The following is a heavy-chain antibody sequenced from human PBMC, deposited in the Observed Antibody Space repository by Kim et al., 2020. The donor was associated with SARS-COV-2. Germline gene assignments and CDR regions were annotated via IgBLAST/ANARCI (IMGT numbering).Heavy chain of an antibody. Sequence: GGSLRLSCAASGFPFSSYTMNWVRQAPGKGLEWVSSISGSTTYIYYADSVKGRFTISRDSAKNSLYLQMDSLRGEDTAVYYCARVRVATISYYYGMDVWGQGTTVTVS. CDR2: ISGSTTYI. V-gene: IGHV3-21*04. J-gene: IGHJ6*01. CDR1: GFPFSSYT. D-gene: IGHD5-12*01. CDR3: ARVRVATISYYYGMDV.